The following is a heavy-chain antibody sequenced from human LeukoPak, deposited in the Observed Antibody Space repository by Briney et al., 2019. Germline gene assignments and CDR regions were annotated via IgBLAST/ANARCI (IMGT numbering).Heavy chain of an antibody. Sequence: PGGSLRLSCAASGFTFSSYWMSWVRQAPGKGLEWVADIKQDGSEKYYVDSVKGRFTISRDNAKNSLYLQMDSLRAEDTAVYYCAELGITMIGGVWGKGTTVTISS. CDR1: GFTFSSYW. CDR3: AELGITMIGGV. CDR2: IKQDGSEK. J-gene: IGHJ6*04. D-gene: IGHD3-10*02. V-gene: IGHV3-7*01.